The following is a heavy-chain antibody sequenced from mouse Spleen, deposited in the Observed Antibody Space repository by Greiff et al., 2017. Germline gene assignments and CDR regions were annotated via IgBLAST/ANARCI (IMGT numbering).Heavy chain of an antibody. CDR2: INPNYGTT. D-gene: IGHD2-14*01. Sequence: EVQLQESGPELVKPGASVKISCKASGYSFTDNNMNWVKQSNGKSLEWIGVINPNYGTTSYDQKFKGKATLTVDQSSSTAYMQLDSLTSEDSAVYYCARRRYDGYYAMDYWGQGTSVTVSS. V-gene: IGHV1-39*01. CDR1: GYSFTDNN. J-gene: IGHJ4*01. CDR3: ARRRYDGYYAMDY.